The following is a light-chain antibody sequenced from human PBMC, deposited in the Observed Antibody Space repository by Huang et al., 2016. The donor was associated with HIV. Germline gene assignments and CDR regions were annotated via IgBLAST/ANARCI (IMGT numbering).Light chain of an antibody. J-gene: IGKJ1*01. Sequence: EIVMTQSPGTLSVAPGERATLSGRASQNINPNLAWFQQKLGQAPRLLIYAASTRTADFPAKFSGSGSRTEFTLTISSLQSEDIAVYYCQKYNDWRRSFGQGTKVEIK. CDR2: AAS. CDR1: QNINPN. CDR3: QKYNDWRRS. V-gene: IGKV3-15*01.